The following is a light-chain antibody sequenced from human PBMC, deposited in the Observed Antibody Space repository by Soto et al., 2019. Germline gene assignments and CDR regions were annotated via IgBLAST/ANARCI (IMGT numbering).Light chain of an antibody. CDR1: QSVSSSY. J-gene: IGKJ1*01. V-gene: IGKV3-20*01. Sequence: IVLTQSPGTLSLSPGETATLSCRASQSVSSSYLAWYQHKPGEAPRLLIYGALSRDTAIPYRFSGSGSGTDFTLTIIRLEPEDFAVYYCQQYGSSPWTFGQGTKVEIK. CDR2: GAL. CDR3: QQYGSSPWT.